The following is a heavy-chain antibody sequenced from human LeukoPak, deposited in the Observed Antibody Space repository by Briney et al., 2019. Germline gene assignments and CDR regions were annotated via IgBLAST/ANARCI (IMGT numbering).Heavy chain of an antibody. Sequence: ASVKVSCKASGYTFTDYYMHWVRQPPGQGLEWMGWINPDSGDTYYAQKFQGSITMTRDTSITTVYMELTRLTSDDTAVYYCAKENIIGGIVDGEDYWGQGTLVTVSS. CDR1: GYTFTDYY. CDR3: AKENIIGGIVDGEDY. D-gene: IGHD3-16*01. CDR2: INPDSGDT. V-gene: IGHV1-2*02. J-gene: IGHJ4*02.